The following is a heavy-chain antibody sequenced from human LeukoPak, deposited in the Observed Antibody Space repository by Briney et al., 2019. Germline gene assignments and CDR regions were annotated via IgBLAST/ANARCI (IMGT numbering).Heavy chain of an antibody. V-gene: IGHV4-34*01. CDR2: INHSGST. D-gene: IGHD3-22*01. Sequence: PSETLSLTCAVYGGSFSGYYWSWIRQPPGKGLEWIGEINHSGSTNYNPSLKSRVTISVDTSKDQFSLKLSSVTAADTAVYCCAADYYDSSGYQNWGQGTLVTVSS. J-gene: IGHJ4*02. CDR1: GGSFSGYY. CDR3: AADYYDSSGYQN.